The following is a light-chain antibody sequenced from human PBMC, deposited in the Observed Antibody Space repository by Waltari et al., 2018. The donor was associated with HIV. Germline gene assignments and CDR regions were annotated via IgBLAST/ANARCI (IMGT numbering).Light chain of an antibody. Sequence: QSALTQPPSASGSPGQSVTISCTGTSSDIGGYNYVSWYQQHPGNAPKLIMTEVTKRPSGVPDRFSGSKSGNTASLAVSGLQAEDEAHYYCSSYAPTNNFYVLFGGGTALTVL. J-gene: IGLJ2*01. CDR1: SSDIGGYNY. V-gene: IGLV2-8*01. CDR3: SSYAPTNNFYVL. CDR2: EVT.